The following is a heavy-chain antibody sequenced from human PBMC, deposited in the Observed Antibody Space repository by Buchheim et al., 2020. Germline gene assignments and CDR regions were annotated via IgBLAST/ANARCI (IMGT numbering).Heavy chain of an antibody. CDR2: INHGGST. CDR1: GGSFSGYY. D-gene: IGHD6-13*01. CDR3: ARASGQQLVFYYYYYMDV. V-gene: IGHV4-34*01. Sequence: QVQLQQWGAGLLKPSETLSLTCAVYGGSFSGYYWSWIRQPPGKGLEWIGEINHGGSTNDNPSLKSRVTISVDKSKNQFSLKLSSVTAADTAVYYCARASGQQLVFYYYYYMDVWGKGTT. J-gene: IGHJ6*03.